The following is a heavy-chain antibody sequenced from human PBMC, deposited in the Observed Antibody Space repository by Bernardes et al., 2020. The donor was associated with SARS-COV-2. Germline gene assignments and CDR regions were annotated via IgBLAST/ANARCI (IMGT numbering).Heavy chain of an antibody. Sequence: SETLSLTCTVSGGSISSGGYYWSWIRQHPGKGLEWIGYIYYSGSTYYNPSLKSRVTISVDTSKNQFSLKLSSVTAADTAVYYCARDHLYRGPYYDSSGYRRNYYYYYGMDVWGQGTTVTVSS. D-gene: IGHD3-22*01. V-gene: IGHV4-31*03. CDR3: ARDHLYRGPYYDSSGYRRNYYYYYGMDV. J-gene: IGHJ6*02. CDR1: GGSISSGGYY. CDR2: IYYSGST.